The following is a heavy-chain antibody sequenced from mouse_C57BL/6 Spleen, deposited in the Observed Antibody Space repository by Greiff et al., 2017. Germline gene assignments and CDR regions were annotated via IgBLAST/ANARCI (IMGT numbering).Heavy chain of an antibody. CDR1: GYAFSSYW. CDR3: ARWSLRPYAMDY. Sequence: QVQLKESGAELVKPGASVKISCKASGYAFSSYWMNWVKQRPGKGLEWIGQIYPGDGDTNYNGKFKGKATLTADKSSSTAYMQLSSLTSEDSAVYFCARWSLRPYAMDYWGQGTSVTVSS. CDR2: IYPGDGDT. V-gene: IGHV1-80*01. J-gene: IGHJ4*01.